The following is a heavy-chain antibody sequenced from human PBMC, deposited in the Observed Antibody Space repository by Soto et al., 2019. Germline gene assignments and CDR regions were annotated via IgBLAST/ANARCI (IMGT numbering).Heavy chain of an antibody. Sequence: EVQLLESGGGLVPPGGSLSLSCAASEFTFSSSAMSWVRQAPGKGLEWVSAISGSGDTSYYADSVKGRFTISRDNSKNTLYLHMNSLRAEDKDIYYCAKDDNTSYWGRKIDYWGQGTLVTVSS. D-gene: IGHD7-27*01. J-gene: IGHJ4*02. CDR2: ISGSGDTS. CDR3: AKDDNTSYWGRKIDY. V-gene: IGHV3-23*01. CDR1: EFTFSSSA.